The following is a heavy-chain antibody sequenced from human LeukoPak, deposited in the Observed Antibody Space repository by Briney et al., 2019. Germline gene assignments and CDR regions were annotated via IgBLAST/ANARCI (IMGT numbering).Heavy chain of an antibody. Sequence: ASVKVSCKASGYSLTSYDINWVRQATGQGLEWMGWMNPDSGNTGYAQKFQGRVTMTRDTSTSTAYLELSSLRSEDTAVYYCATGESNVGTPHHWGQGTLITVSS. CDR1: GYSLTSYD. J-gene: IGHJ4*02. CDR3: ATGESNVGTPHH. CDR2: MNPDSGNT. V-gene: IGHV1-8*01. D-gene: IGHD4-23*01.